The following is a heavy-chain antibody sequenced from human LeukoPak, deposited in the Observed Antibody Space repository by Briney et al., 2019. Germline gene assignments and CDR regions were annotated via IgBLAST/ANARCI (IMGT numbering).Heavy chain of an antibody. CDR1: GFIFNNSG. Sequence: PGGSLSLSCAASGFIFNNSGLIWVRQPPGKGLEWVSAISNDGGGTNYADFVKGRFTISRDNSKNTLFLQMNSLRAEDTALYYCAKGSSGYFVDLWGQGTLVTVSS. CDR2: ISNDGGGT. V-gene: IGHV3-23*01. J-gene: IGHJ5*02. D-gene: IGHD3-22*01. CDR3: AKGSSGYFVDL.